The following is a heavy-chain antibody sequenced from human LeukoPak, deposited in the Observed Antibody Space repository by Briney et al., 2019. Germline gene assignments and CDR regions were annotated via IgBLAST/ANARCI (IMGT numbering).Heavy chain of an antibody. CDR1: GYTFTGYY. CDR3: ARFGLGKHIEVAGIPFDI. CDR2: ISAYNGNT. Sequence: ASVKVSCKASGYTFTGYYMHWGRQAPGQGLEWMGWISAYNGNTNYAQKLQGRVTMTTDTSTSTAYMELRSLRSDDTALYYCARFGLGKHIEVAGIPFDIWGQGTMVTVSS. D-gene: IGHD6-19*01. V-gene: IGHV1-18*04. J-gene: IGHJ3*02.